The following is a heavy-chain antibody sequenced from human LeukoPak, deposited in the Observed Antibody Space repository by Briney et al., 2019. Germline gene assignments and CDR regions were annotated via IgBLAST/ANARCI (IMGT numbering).Heavy chain of an antibody. Sequence: GGSLRLSCAASGFTVSSNYMSWVRQAPGKGLEWVSVIYSGGSTYYADSVKGRFTISRDNSKNTLYLQMNSLRAEDTAVYYCARESNSWPYYYMDVWGKGTTVTVSS. CDR2: IYSGGST. J-gene: IGHJ6*03. CDR1: GFTVSSNY. V-gene: IGHV3-53*01. CDR3: ARESNSWPYYYMDV. D-gene: IGHD6-6*01.